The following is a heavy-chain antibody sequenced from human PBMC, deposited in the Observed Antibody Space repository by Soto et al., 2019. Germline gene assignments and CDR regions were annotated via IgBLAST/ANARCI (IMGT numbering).Heavy chain of an antibody. CDR3: ARDQGPTFSETGAFDI. V-gene: IGHV4-31*03. CDR2: IYYSGST. J-gene: IGHJ3*02. Sequence: SDNLSLTFTVSGGSFHSGGYAWSWIRQHPGKGLEWIGYIYYSGSTYYNPSLKSRVTISVDTSKNQFSLKLSSVTAADTAVYYCARDQGPTFSETGAFDIWGQGTMVT. CDR1: GGSFHSGGYA. D-gene: IGHD6-19*01.